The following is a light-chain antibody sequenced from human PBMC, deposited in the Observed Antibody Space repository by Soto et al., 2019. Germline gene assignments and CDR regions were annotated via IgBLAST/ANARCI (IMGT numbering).Light chain of an antibody. CDR1: SSNIGSNY. Sequence: QSVLTQPPSASGTPGQRVTISCSGSSSNIGSNYVYWYQQLPGTAPKLLIYRNKQRPSGVPDRFSGSKSGTSASLAISGLRSEDEADYYCAAWDDSLSASVVFGGGTKLTVL. J-gene: IGLJ2*01. CDR2: RNK. CDR3: AAWDDSLSASVV. V-gene: IGLV1-47*01.